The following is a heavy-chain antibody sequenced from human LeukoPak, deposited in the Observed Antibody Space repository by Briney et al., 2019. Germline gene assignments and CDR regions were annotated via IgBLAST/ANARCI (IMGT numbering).Heavy chain of an antibody. J-gene: IGHJ5*02. Sequence: SQTLSLTCAISGDSVSSNSAAWNWIRQPPSRGLEWLGRTYYRSKWYNDYAVSVKSRITINPDTSKNQFSLQLNSVTPEDTAVYYCARSVIAVAGTFGYNWFDPWGQGTLVTVSS. CDR2: TYYRSKWYN. CDR1: GDSVSSNSAA. V-gene: IGHV6-1*01. D-gene: IGHD6-19*01. CDR3: ARSVIAVAGTFGYNWFDP.